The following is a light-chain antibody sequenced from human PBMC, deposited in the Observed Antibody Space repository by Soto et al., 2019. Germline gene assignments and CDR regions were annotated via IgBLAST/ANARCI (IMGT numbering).Light chain of an antibody. V-gene: IGLV2-14*01. J-gene: IGLJ3*02. Sequence: QSALTQPASVSGSPGLSIAISCTGTSSDVGGYNYVSWYQQHPGKAPKLIICEVNNRPSGVSDRFSGSKSGNTASLTISGLQAEDEADYYCSSFTSSHTWVFGGGTKVTVL. CDR3: SSFTSSHTWV. CDR2: EVN. CDR1: SSDVGGYNY.